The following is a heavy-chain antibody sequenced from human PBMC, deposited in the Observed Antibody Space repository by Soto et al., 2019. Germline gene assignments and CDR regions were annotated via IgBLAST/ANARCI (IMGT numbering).Heavy chain of an antibody. CDR3: VRNGYYCLDI. CDR2: IHHSGAT. Sequence: QIQLQESGPGLVKSSGTLSLTCTVSGDSITNSDWWSWVRQSPGKGLEWIGEIHHSGATNYNPSLKSRVNISVDKSTNHLSLKVSSVTAADTAVYYCVRNGYYCLDIWGRGTTVTVSS. V-gene: IGHV4-4*02. CDR1: GDSITNSDW. J-gene: IGHJ6*02.